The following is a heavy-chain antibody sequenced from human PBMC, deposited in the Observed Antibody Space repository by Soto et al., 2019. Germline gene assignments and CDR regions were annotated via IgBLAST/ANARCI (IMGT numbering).Heavy chain of an antibody. CDR2: IYYSGST. D-gene: IGHD6-13*01. CDR1: GGSISSYY. J-gene: IGHJ5*02. CDR3: ARIAAAWYNWFDP. V-gene: IGHV4-59*01. Sequence: SETLSLTCTVSGGSISSYYWSWIRQPPGKGLEWIGYIYYSGSTNYNPSLKSRVTISVDTSKNQFSLKLSSVTAADTAVYYCARIAAAWYNWFDPWGQGTLVTVSS.